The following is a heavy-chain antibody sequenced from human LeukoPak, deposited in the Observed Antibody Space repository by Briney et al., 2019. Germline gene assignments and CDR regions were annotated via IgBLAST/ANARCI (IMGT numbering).Heavy chain of an antibody. CDR2: INPSGGST. J-gene: IGHJ4*02. CDR1: GYTFTNYF. Sequence: ASVKVSCKASGYTFTNYFMHWVRQAPGQGLEWMGIINPSGGSTSYAQKFQGRVTMTSDSSTTTIYMEVSSLRSEDTAVYYCARDAGVGSIWYYFDYWGQGTLVTVSS. D-gene: IGHD6-13*01. V-gene: IGHV1-46*01. CDR3: ARDAGVGSIWYYFDY.